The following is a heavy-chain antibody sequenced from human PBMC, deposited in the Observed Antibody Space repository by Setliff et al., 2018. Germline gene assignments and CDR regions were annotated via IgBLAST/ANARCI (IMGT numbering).Heavy chain of an antibody. CDR2: INHSGST. CDR1: GVSFSDYY. CDR3: VRGGSSVWAWYFDL. D-gene: IGHD3-10*01. Sequence: SQTLSLTCTVYGVSFSDYYWGWVRQSPGKGLDWIGEINHSGSTNYNSSLTSRVTISVDTSKNQFSLKLTSVTAADTAVYYCVRGGSSVWAWYFDLWGRGTLVTVSS. J-gene: IGHJ2*01. V-gene: IGHV4-34*01.